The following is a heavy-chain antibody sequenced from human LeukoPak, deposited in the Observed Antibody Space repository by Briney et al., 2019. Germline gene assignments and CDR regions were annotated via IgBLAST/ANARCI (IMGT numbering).Heavy chain of an antibody. CDR3: AKNPTSDVDY. V-gene: IGHV3-23*01. J-gene: IGHJ4*02. Sequence: GGSLRLSCAASGFTFSSYAMNRVRQAPGKGLEWVSAISGSGSSTYSADSVKGRFTIPRDNSKNTLYLQMNSLRAEDTAVYYCAKNPTSDVDYWGQGTLVTVSS. CDR1: GFTFSSYA. D-gene: IGHD2-2*01. CDR2: ISGSGSST.